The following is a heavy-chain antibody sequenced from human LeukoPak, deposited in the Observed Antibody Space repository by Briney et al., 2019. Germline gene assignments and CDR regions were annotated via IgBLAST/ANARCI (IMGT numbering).Heavy chain of an antibody. V-gene: IGHV4-59*01. Sequence: MPSETLSLTCTLSGGSISGYYYNWIRQPPGKGLEWIGYIYYSGSTNYNPSLESRVPISLDTSKNQFSLKLSSVTTADAAVYYCARSVVTLYWYFDLWGRGTLVTVSS. CDR3: ARSVVTLYWYFDL. J-gene: IGHJ2*01. CDR1: GGSISGYY. CDR2: IYYSGST. D-gene: IGHD4-23*01.